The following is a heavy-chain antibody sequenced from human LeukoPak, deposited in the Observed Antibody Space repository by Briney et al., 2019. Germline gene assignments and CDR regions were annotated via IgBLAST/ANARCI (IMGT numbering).Heavy chain of an antibody. CDR2: IIPILGIA. CDR1: GGTFSSYA. J-gene: IGHJ5*02. D-gene: IGHD2-2*01. CDR3: ARDPLPYCSSASCAP. Sequence: SVKVSCKASGGTFSSYAISWVRQAPGQGLEWMGRIIPILGIANYAQKFQGRVTITADKSTSTAYMELSSLRSEDTAVYYCARDPLPYCSSASCAPWSQGTLVTVSS. V-gene: IGHV1-69*04.